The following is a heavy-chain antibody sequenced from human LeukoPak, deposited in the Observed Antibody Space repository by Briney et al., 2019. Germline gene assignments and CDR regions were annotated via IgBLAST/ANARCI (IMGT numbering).Heavy chain of an antibody. V-gene: IGHV1-2*02. CDR3: ARVPITMVRDKTFDY. CDR1: GYTFTGYY. D-gene: IGHD3-10*01. CDR2: INPNGGGT. Sequence: GASVKVSCKASGYTFTGYYMHWVRQAPGQGLEWMGWINPNGGGTNYAQKFQGRVTMTRDTSISTAYMELSRLRSDDTAVYYCARVPITMVRDKTFDYWGQGTLVTVSS. J-gene: IGHJ4*02.